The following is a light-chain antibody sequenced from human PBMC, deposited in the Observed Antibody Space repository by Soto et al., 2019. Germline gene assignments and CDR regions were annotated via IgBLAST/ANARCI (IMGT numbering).Light chain of an antibody. CDR1: QSVSSSY. CDR3: QHRFNWPWT. V-gene: IGKV3D-20*02. CDR2: GAP. J-gene: IGKJ1*01. Sequence: EIVLTQSPGTLSLSPGERATLSCRASQSVSSSYLAWYQQKPGQAPRLLIYGAPSRATGIPDRFSGSGSETDFTLTISSLEPEDFEVYYCQHRFNWPWTFGQGTKVDIK.